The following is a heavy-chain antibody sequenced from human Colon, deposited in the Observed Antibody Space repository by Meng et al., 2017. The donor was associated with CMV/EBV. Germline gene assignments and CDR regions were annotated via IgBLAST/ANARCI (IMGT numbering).Heavy chain of an antibody. J-gene: IGHJ4*01. D-gene: IGHD6-13*01. CDR3: ASQAATHTYFDF. V-gene: IGHV1-46*01. CDR1: GYTFSNSY. Sequence: QVQMVQSGAEVRKPGASVRVSGKASGYTFSNSYIYWLRQAPGQGPEWMGIINPTGDSTTLAQKFQGRVTVTRDTSTNTVYMELSSLRSDDTAVYYCASQAATHTYFDFWGHGTLVTVSS. CDR2: INPTGDST.